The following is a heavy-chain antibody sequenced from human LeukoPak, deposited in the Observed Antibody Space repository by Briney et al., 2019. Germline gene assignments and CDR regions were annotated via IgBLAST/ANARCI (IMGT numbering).Heavy chain of an antibody. CDR3: ARGEITSGGVIVVFDS. D-gene: IGHD3-16*02. V-gene: IGHV1-2*02. CDR2: INPNSGGT. J-gene: IGHJ4*02. Sequence: GASVKVSCKVSGYTFTGYYMHWVRQAAGQGLEWLGWINPNSGGTNYAQKFHGRVTMTRDTSISTAYMELSRLRSDDTAVYYCARGEITSGGVIVVFDSWGQGTLVTVSS. CDR1: GYTFTGYY.